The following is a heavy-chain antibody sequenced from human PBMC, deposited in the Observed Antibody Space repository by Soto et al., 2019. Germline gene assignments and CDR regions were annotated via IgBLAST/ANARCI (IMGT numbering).Heavy chain of an antibody. CDR2: MNPNSGNT. D-gene: IGHD1-1*01. CDR1: GYTFTSYD. CDR3: ARERTGTTSMDV. V-gene: IGHV1-8*01. J-gene: IGHJ6*02. Sequence: QVQLVQSGAEVKKPGASVTVSCKASGYTFTSYDINWVRQATGQGLEWMGWMNPNSGNTGYAQKFQGRVTMTRNTSIRTAYMELSSLRSEDTAVYYCARERTGTTSMDVWGQGTTVTVSS.